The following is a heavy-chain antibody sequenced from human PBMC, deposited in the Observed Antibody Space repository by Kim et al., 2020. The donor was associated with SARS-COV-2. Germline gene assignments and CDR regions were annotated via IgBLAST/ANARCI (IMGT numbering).Heavy chain of an antibody. J-gene: IGHJ3*02. Sequence: DRVKSRFTHSRDKAKNSLYLQMNSLRAEDTAVYYCARGVTGTTSLSAFDIWGQGTMVTVSS. CDR3: ARGVTGTTSLSAFDI. V-gene: IGHV3-11*01. D-gene: IGHD1-20*01.